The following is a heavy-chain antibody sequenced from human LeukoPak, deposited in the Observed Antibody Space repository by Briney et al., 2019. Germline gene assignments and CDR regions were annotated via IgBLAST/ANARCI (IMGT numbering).Heavy chain of an antibody. Sequence: SETLSLTCTVSGGSLSSSSYYWGWIRQPPGKGLEWIGSIYYSGSTYYNPSLKSRVTISVDTSKNQFSLKLSSVTAADTAVYYCARQKPAVAAIDYFDYWGQGTLVTVSS. CDR1: GGSLSSSSYY. D-gene: IGHD6-19*01. V-gene: IGHV4-39*01. CDR2: IYYSGST. J-gene: IGHJ4*02. CDR3: ARQKPAVAAIDYFDY.